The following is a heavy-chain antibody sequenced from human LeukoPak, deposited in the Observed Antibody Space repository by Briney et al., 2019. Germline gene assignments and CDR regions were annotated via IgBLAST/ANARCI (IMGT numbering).Heavy chain of an antibody. V-gene: IGHV4-38-2*02. D-gene: IGHD3-3*01. J-gene: IGHJ4*02. Sequence: SETLSLTCTVSGYSIRNGYYWGWIRPSPGEGLEWIGNIYHTGSTYYKQSLKSRISISVDKSRNQFSLKLTSVTAADTAVYYCARVRGMDRWPLFGDYWGQGTLVTVAS. CDR2: IYHTGST. CDR1: GYSIRNGYY. CDR3: ARVRGMDRWPLFGDY.